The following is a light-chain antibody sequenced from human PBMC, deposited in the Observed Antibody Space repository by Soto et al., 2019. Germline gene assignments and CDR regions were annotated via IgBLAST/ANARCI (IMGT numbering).Light chain of an antibody. Sequence: DIQMTQSPSTLSGSVGDRVTITCRASQTISSWLAWYQQKPGKAPKLLIYKASTLKSGVPSRFSGSGSGTEFTLTISSLQPDDFAIYYCQQYNSQSWTFGQGTKVDNK. V-gene: IGKV1-5*03. J-gene: IGKJ1*01. CDR1: QTISSW. CDR3: QQYNSQSWT. CDR2: KAS.